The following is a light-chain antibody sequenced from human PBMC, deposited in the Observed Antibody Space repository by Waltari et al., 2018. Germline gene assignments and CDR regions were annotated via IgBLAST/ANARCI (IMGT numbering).Light chain of an antibody. V-gene: IGLV1-40*01. Sequence: QSVLTQPPSVSGAPGPRVTVSCTGSTSNTGAGYDVQWYQQFPGGAPKLVIYANNNRPSGVPDRFSATKSGSSASLAITGLQAEDEADYYCQSYDKTLSAWVFGGGTRLTVL. CDR2: ANN. CDR3: QSYDKTLSAWV. J-gene: IGLJ3*02. CDR1: TSNTGAGYD.